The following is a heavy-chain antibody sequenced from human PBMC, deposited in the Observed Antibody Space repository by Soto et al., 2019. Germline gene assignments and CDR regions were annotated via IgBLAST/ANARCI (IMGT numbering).Heavy chain of an antibody. CDR2: ISGSGGTT. J-gene: IGHJ5*02. Sequence: EVQLLESGGGLVQPGGSLRLSCAASGFTFSSYGISWVRQAPGKGLEWVSTISGSGGTTYYADSVKGRFTISRDNSKNTLTLQINILRGEDTAIYYCAKGAYSTSWRNWFDPWGQGTLVTLSS. CDR3: AKGAYSTSWRNWFDP. D-gene: IGHD6-13*01. V-gene: IGHV3-23*01. CDR1: GFTFSSYG.